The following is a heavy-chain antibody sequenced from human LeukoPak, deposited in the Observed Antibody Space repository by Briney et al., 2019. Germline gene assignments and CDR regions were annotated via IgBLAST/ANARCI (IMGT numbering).Heavy chain of an antibody. Sequence: ASVKVSCKASGYTFTGYYMHWVRQAPGQGLEWMGWINPNRGGTNYAQKFQGRVTMTRDTSISTAYMELSRLRSDDTAVYYCASSLYYYDSSGYYSYAFDIWGQGTMVTVSS. CDR2: INPNRGGT. J-gene: IGHJ3*02. V-gene: IGHV1-2*02. CDR1: GYTFTGYY. D-gene: IGHD3-22*01. CDR3: ASSLYYYDSSGYYSYAFDI.